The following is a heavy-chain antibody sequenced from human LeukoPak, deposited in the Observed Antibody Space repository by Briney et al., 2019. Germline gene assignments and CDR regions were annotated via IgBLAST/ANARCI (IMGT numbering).Heavy chain of an antibody. D-gene: IGHD6-19*01. CDR1: GDSISSSSYY. J-gene: IGHJ4*02. CDR2: IYYSGST. CDR3: ARSWRAVAGPFDY. V-gene: IGHV4-39*07. Sequence: SETLSLTCTVSGDSISSSSYYWGWSRQPPGKGLAWIGNIYYSGSTYYIPSLKSRVIISVDTSKNQFSLKLSSVTAADTAVYYCARSWRAVAGPFDYWGQGTLVTVSS.